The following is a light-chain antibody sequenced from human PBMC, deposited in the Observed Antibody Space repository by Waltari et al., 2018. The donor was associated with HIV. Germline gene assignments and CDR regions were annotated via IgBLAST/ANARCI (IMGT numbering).Light chain of an antibody. V-gene: IGLV2-23*02. CDR3: CSYAGSSTYV. CDR2: EVS. CDR1: SSDVGSYML. Sequence: QSALTQPASVSGSPGRSIPISCNGTSSDVGSYMLVSWYQQHPGKAPKLMIYEVSKRPSGVSNRFSGSKSGNTASLTISGLQAEDEADYYCCSYAGSSTYVFGTGTKVTVL. J-gene: IGLJ1*01.